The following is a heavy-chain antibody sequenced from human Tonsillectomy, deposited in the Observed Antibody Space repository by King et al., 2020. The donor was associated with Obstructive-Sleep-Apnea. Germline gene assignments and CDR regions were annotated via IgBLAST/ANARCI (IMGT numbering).Heavy chain of an antibody. Sequence: VQLVESGGGLVQPGGSLRLSCVASGFSFSNYWMSWVRQAPGKGLEGVAIIKEDGSEKRYVDSVKGRFTISRDNAENSLHLQMNSLRVEDTAVYYCAGPRMGEVPDMGWGQGTLVAVSS. CDR2: IKEDGSEK. J-gene: IGHJ4*02. V-gene: IGHV3-7*01. CDR1: GFSFSNYW. CDR3: AGPRMGEVPDMG. D-gene: IGHD1-26*01.